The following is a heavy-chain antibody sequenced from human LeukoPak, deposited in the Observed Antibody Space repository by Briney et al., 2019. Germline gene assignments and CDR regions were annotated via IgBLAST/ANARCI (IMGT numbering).Heavy chain of an antibody. D-gene: IGHD5-24*01. CDR1: GFTFSSYE. CDR2: IRYDGSNK. J-gene: IGHJ4*02. Sequence: GGSLRLSCAASGFTFSSYEMNWVRQAPGKGLEWVAFIRYDGSNKYYADSVKGRFTISRDNSKNTLYLQMNSLRAEDTAVYCCARGSEWLQLWADYWGQGTLVTVSS. V-gene: IGHV3-30*02. CDR3: ARGSEWLQLWADY.